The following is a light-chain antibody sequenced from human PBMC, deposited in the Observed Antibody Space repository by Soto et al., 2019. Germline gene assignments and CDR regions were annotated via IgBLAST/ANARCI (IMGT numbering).Light chain of an antibody. V-gene: IGKV3-15*01. CDR2: DAS. J-gene: IGKJ4*01. CDR1: QSVNRN. Sequence: EIVMTQSPATLSVSPGERATLSCRASQSVNRNLAWYQQKPGQTPRLLIYDASSRDTGIPARFSGSGSGTDFTLTISSLQSEDFAVYYCQQYNNWPLTFGGGTNVEIK. CDR3: QQYNNWPLT.